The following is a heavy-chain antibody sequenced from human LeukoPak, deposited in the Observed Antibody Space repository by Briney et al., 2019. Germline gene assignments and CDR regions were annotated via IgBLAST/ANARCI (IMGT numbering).Heavy chain of an antibody. Sequence: TGNTYYNSSLKSRVTISLDTSKNEFSLKLSSVTAADTAVYYCARVMDTAMVDAFDIWGQGTMVTVSS. CDR3: ARVMDTAMVDAFDI. J-gene: IGHJ3*02. V-gene: IGHV4-39*07. CDR2: TGNT. D-gene: IGHD5-18*01.